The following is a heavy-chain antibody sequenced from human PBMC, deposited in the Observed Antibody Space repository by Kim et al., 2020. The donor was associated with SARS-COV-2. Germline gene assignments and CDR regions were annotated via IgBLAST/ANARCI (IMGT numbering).Heavy chain of an antibody. D-gene: IGHD2-2*01. V-gene: IGHV3-30*07. CDR3: GRALYYSTADAFDI. Sequence: YSDSVGGRLTTTRDNSKDTVYLQMNSLRAEARAVYYCGRALYYSTADAFDIWGQGTLVTVSS. J-gene: IGHJ3*02.